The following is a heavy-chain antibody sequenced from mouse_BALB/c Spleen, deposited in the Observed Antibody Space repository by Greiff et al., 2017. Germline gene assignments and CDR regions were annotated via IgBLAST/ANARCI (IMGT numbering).Heavy chain of an antibody. D-gene: IGHD2-1*01. CDR3: ARRGNYGAMDY. CDR1: GYSITSDYA. CDR2: ISYSGST. Sequence: EVQLQESGPGLVKPSQSLSLTCTVTGYSITSDYAWNWIRQFPGNKLEWMGYISYSGSTSYNPSLKSRISITRDTSKNQFFLQLNSVTTEDTATYYCARRGNYGAMDYWGQGTSVTVSS. J-gene: IGHJ4*01. V-gene: IGHV3-2*02.